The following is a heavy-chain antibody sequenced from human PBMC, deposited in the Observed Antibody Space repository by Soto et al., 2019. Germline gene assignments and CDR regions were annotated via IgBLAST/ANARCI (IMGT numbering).Heavy chain of an antibody. CDR3: ARHFPIIYYDFWSGMFDP. CDR2: IYYSGST. CDR1: GGSISSSSYY. J-gene: IGHJ5*02. V-gene: IGHV4-39*01. D-gene: IGHD3-3*01. Sequence: SETLSLTCTVSGGSISSSSYYWGWIRQPPGKGLEWIGSIYYSGSTYYNPSLKSRVTISVDTSKNQFSLKLSSVTAADTAVYYCARHFPIIYYDFWSGMFDPWGQGTLVTISS.